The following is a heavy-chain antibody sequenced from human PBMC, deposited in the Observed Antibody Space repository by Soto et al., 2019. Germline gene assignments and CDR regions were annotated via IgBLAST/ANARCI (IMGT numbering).Heavy chain of an antibody. CDR2: INTDNGDT. Sequence: GSVKVSFKASGSTFTEYGIAWVRQAPGQGLEWVGWINTDNGDTNFAQRLQGRVTVTTDTSTNTAYMELRSLTSDDTAVYYCANGLLRSRGEYYDYWGQGTLVTVSS. J-gene: IGHJ4*02. CDR3: ANGLLRSRGEYYDY. D-gene: IGHD3-10*01. V-gene: IGHV1-18*01. CDR1: GSTFTEYG.